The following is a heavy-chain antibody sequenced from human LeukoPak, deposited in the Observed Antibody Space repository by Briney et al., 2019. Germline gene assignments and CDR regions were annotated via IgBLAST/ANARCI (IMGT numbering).Heavy chain of an antibody. CDR3: YIPYYDTSSYKGY. CDR1: GFTFSSYA. V-gene: IGHV3-23*01. J-gene: IGHJ4*02. D-gene: IGHD3-22*01. Sequence: PGGSLRLSCAASGFTFSSYAMTWVRQAPGKGLEWVSAISASGGSTYYADSVKGRFTISRDNSKNTLYLQMNSLRAEDTAVYYCYIPYYDTSSYKGYWGQGTLVTVSS. CDR2: ISASGGST.